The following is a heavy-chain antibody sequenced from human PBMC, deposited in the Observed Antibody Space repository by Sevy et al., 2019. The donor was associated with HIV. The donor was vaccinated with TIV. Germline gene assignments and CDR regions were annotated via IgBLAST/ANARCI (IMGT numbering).Heavy chain of an antibody. Sequence: GGSLRLSCAASGFTFSSYGMHWVRQAPGKGLEWVAVISYDGSNKYYADSVKGRFTISRDNSKNTLYLQMNSLRAEDTAVYYCARDRADSSSWYRSPRFNPWGQGTLVAFSS. CDR1: GFTFSSYG. D-gene: IGHD6-13*01. CDR2: ISYDGSNK. J-gene: IGHJ5*02. V-gene: IGHV3-30*03. CDR3: ARDRADSSSWYRSPRFNP.